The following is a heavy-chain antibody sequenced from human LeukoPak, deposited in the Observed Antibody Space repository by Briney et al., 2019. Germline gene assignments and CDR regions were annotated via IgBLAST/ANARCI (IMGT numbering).Heavy chain of an antibody. CDR2: ISGSSSYI. CDR1: GFTFSSYN. J-gene: IGHJ4*02. Sequence: GGSLRLSCAASGFTFSSYNMNWVRQAPGKGLEWVSSISGSSSYIYYADSVKGRFTISRGNAKNSLYLQMNSLRAEDTAVYYCARDRISVAATETSFDYWGQGTLVTVSS. D-gene: IGHD6-19*01. V-gene: IGHV3-21*01. CDR3: ARDRISVAATETSFDY.